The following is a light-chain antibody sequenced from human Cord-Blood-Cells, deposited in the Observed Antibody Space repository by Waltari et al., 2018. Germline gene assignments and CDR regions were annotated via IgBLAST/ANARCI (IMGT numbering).Light chain of an antibody. Sequence: DIQMTQSPSSLSASVGDRVTITCRASQSISSYLNWYQQKPGNPPKLLIYAASSLQSGVPSRFSGSGSGTDFTLTISSLQPEDFAAYYCQQSYSTPLTFGGGTKVEIK. V-gene: IGKV1-39*01. J-gene: IGKJ4*01. CDR3: QQSYSTPLT. CDR2: AAS. CDR1: QSISSY.